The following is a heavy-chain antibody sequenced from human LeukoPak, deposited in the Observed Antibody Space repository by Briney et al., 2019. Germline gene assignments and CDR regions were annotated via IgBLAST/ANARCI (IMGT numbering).Heavy chain of an antibody. CDR1: GFTFSSYA. CDR3: AKDGSRVDYYGSGSPGWYFDY. D-gene: IGHD3-10*01. J-gene: IGHJ4*02. V-gene: IGHV3-23*01. CDR2: ISGSGGST. Sequence: PGGSLRLSCAASGFTFSSYAMSWVRQAPGKGLEWVSAISGSGGSTYYADSVKGGFTLFRDNSKNPLYLQMNSLRAEDTAVYYCAKDGSRVDYYGSGSPGWYFDYWGQGTLVTVSS.